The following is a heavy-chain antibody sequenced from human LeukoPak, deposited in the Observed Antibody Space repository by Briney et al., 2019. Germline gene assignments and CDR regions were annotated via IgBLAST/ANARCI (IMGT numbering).Heavy chain of an antibody. D-gene: IGHD3-22*01. CDR1: GFTFSDCA. J-gene: IGHJ4*02. Sequence: GGSLRLSCAASGFTFSDCAMTWVRQAPGKGLEWVSAIGADADSAYYADSVKGRFTISRDNFKNTLYLQMNSLRAEDTALYYCAKDDSGGYFPDFWGRGTLVTVSS. CDR3: AKDDSGGYFPDF. CDR2: IGADADSA. V-gene: IGHV3-23*01.